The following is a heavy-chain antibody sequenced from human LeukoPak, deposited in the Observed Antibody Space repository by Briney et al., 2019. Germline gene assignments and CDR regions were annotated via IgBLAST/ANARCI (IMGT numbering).Heavy chain of an antibody. J-gene: IGHJ5*02. CDR1: GGSFSGYY. D-gene: IGHD6-13*01. CDR2: INHSGST. CDR3: ASLGIAAAGRNWFDP. Sequence: PSETLSLTCAVYGGSFSGYYWSWIRQPPGKGQEWIGEINHSGSTNYNPSLKSRVTISVDTSKNQFSLKLSSVTAADTAVYYCASLGIAAAGRNWFDPWGQGTLVTVSS. V-gene: IGHV4-34*01.